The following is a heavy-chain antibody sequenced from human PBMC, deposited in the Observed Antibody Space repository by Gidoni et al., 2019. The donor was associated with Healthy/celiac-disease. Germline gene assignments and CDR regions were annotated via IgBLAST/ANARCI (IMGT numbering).Heavy chain of an antibody. J-gene: IGHJ5*02. V-gene: IGHV3-11*05. CDR1: GWTFSDYD. D-gene: IGHD3-22*01. CDR3: ARVSGYLRGWFDP. Sequence: VQLVESGGGLVRPGGSLRLDWEASGWTFSDYDMSWIRQAPGKGLGWVSYISSSSSYTNYADSVKGRFTISRDNATNSLYLQMNSLRAEDTAVYYCARVSGYLRGWFDPWGQGTLVTVSS. CDR2: ISSSSSYT.